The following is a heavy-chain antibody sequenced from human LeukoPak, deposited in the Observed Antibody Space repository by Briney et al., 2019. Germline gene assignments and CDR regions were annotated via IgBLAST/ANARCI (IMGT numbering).Heavy chain of an antibody. CDR2: ISAYNGNT. V-gene: IGHV1-18*01. Sequence: ASVKVSCKASGYTFTSYGISWVRQAPGQGLEWMGWISAYNGNTNYAQKLQGRVTMTTDTSTSTAYMELRSLRSDDTAVYYCARFRFGELLSSYFDYWGQGTLVTVSS. J-gene: IGHJ4*02. D-gene: IGHD3-10*01. CDR1: GYTFTSYG. CDR3: ARFRFGELLSSYFDY.